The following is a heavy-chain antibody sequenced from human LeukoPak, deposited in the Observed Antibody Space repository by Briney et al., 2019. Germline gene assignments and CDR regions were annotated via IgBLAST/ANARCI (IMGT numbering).Heavy chain of an antibody. D-gene: IGHD3-10*01. CDR1: GGSISSYY. Sequence: SETLSLTCSVSGGSISSYYWNWIRQPPGKGLEWIAFISYSGSTNYSPSLQSRVTISVDTSKNQLSLNLNSVTAADTAVYFCARGEVRGVDYYYVMDVWGQGTTVTVSS. J-gene: IGHJ6*02. V-gene: IGHV4-59*01. CDR2: ISYSGST. CDR3: ARGEVRGVDYYYVMDV.